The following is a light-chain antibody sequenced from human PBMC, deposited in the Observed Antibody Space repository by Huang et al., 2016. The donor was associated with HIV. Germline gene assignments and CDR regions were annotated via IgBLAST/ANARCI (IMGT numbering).Light chain of an antibody. J-gene: IGKJ1*01. V-gene: IGKV4-1*01. CDR1: QSLLYSSNNQNY. Sequence: DIVMTQSPDSLAVSLGERATINCKSSQSLLYSSNNQNYLAWYQQQPGQPPKLLIYWASTRESGVPDRFSGSGSETDFTLTISSLQAEDVAVYYCHQYYATGTFGQGTKVEI. CDR3: HQYYATGT. CDR2: WAS.